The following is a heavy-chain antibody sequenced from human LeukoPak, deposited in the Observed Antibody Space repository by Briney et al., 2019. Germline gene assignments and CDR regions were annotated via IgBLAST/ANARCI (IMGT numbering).Heavy chain of an antibody. D-gene: IGHD5-18*01. CDR3: ASPRTSYRYTFDY. V-gene: IGHV4-4*09. J-gene: IGHJ4*02. CDR2: IYTSGST. Sequence: PSETLSLTCTVSGGSISSYYWSWIRQPPGKGLEWIGYIYTSGSTNYNPSLKSRVSISLDTSNNRFSLNLNFVTAADTAVYFCASPRTSYRYTFDYWGPGALVTVSS. CDR1: GGSISSYY.